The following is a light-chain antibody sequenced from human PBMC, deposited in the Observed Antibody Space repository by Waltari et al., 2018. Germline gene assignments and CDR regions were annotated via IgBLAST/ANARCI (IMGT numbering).Light chain of an antibody. J-gene: IGLJ1*01. V-gene: IGLV3-25*03. Sequence: SYELTPTPSVSVPPGQTASITCSGNALPNKYAYSYHRKPAQAPVVVIYKDTQRPTGIPARFSGSTSGTTVTLTISGVQAEDEADYYCQSADTSGNYVFGPGTKVTVV. CDR3: QSADTSGNYV. CDR1: ALPNKY. CDR2: KDT.